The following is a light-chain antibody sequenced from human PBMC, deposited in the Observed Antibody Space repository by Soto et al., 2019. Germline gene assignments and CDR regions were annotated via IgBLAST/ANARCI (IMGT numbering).Light chain of an antibody. J-gene: IGKJ1*01. CDR3: LQDSIYPWT. Sequence: IQLTNSPSCLSASLRYSFTINFRASQDIRNNLGWYQQKPGRAPKLLIFTASGLQSGVPSRFSGRGSGTDFTLTISSLQPEDFATYYCLQDSIYPWTFGQGTKV. V-gene: IGKV1-6*01. CDR2: TAS. CDR1: QDIRNN.